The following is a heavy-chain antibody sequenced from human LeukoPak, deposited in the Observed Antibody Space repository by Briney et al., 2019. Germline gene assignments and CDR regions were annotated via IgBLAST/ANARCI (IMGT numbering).Heavy chain of an antibody. CDR2: IFHTGTT. CDR1: GGSLSSYY. D-gene: IGHD3-10*01. Sequence: SETLSLTCSISGGSLSSYYWNWIRQAPGKGLEWIGFIFHTGTTNYSPSLRSRATISLDRSKNQVSLRLTSVTAADTAVYFCARGGANGGYYFDYWGQGTLVTVSS. V-gene: IGHV4-59*01. J-gene: IGHJ4*02. CDR3: ARGGANGGYYFDY.